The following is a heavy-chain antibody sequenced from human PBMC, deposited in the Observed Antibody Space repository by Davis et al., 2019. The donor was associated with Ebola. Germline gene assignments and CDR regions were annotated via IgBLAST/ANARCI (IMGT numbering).Heavy chain of an antibody. CDR3: ARRIAARPNWFDP. Sequence: AASVKVSCKASGYTFTSYDINWVRQATGQGLEWMGWMNPNSGNTGYAQKFQGRVTITRNTPLSTAYMELSSLRSEDPAVYYCARRIAARPNWFDPWGQGTLVTVSS. D-gene: IGHD6-6*01. V-gene: IGHV1-8*01. CDR1: GYTFTSYD. J-gene: IGHJ5*02. CDR2: MNPNSGNT.